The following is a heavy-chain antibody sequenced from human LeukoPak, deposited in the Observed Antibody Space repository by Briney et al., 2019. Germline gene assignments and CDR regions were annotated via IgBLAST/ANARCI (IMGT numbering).Heavy chain of an antibody. D-gene: IGHD3-22*01. V-gene: IGHV4-39*07. CDR1: GGSISSSSYY. CDR3: ARDTPYDSSGYYYVRIFDY. J-gene: IGHJ4*02. Sequence: NASETLSLTCTVSGGSISSSSYYWGWIRQPPGKGLEWIGSIYYSGSTYYNPSLKSRVTISVDTSKNQFSLKLSSVTAADTAVYYCARDTPYDSSGYYYVRIFDYWGQGTLVTVSS. CDR2: IYYSGST.